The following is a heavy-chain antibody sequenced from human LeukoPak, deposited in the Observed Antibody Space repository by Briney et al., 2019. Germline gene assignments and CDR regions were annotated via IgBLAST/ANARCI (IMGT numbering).Heavy chain of an antibody. CDR1: GGSISSYY. Sequence: PSETLSLTRSVSGGSISSYYWSWIRQPPGEGLECIGYIHYSGSTNYNPSLKSRVTISVDTSKNQFSLKLSSVTAADTAVYYCARRSYGTDYFDYWGQGTLVTVSS. CDR2: IHYSGST. D-gene: IGHD5-18*01. CDR3: ARRSYGTDYFDY. V-gene: IGHV4-59*08. J-gene: IGHJ4*02.